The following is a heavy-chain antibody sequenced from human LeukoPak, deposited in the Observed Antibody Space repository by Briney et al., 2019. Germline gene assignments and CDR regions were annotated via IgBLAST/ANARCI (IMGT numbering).Heavy chain of an antibody. CDR1: GGSFSGYY. D-gene: IGHD7-27*01. CDR3: ARGGLGRLQPTSRYMDV. CDR2: INHSGST. J-gene: IGHJ6*03. V-gene: IGHV4-34*01. Sequence: SETLSLTCAVYGGSFSGYYWSWIRQPPGKGLEWIGEINHSGSTNYNPSLKSRVTISVGTSKNQFSLKLGSVTAADTAVYYCARGGLGRLQPTSRYMDVWGKGTTVTVSS.